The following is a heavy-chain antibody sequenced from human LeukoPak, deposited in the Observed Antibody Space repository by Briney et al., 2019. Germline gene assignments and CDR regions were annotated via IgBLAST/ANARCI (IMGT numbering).Heavy chain of an antibody. CDR3: ARHRHGSGTGFDY. CDR2: INHSGST. CDR1: GGSFSGYY. Sequence: SETLSLTCAVYGGSFSGYYWSWIRQPPGKGLEWIGEINHSGSTNYNPSLKSRVTISVDTSKNQFSLTLSSVTAADTAVYYCARHRHGSGTGFDYWGQGTLVTVSS. J-gene: IGHJ4*02. V-gene: IGHV4-34*01. D-gene: IGHD3-10*01.